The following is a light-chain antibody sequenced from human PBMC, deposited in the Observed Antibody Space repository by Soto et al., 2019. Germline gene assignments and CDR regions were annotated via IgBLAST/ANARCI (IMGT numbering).Light chain of an antibody. CDR2: EVN. V-gene: IGLV2-23*02. CDR3: CSSGGSPTYV. Sequence: QSALTQPASVSGSPGQTITISCTGTSSNGGSYTPVSWYQQHTGKAPKLMIFEVNKRPSGVSNRFSGSKSGNTASLTISGLKVEDEADYYCCSSGGSPTYVFGTGTKVT. CDR1: SSNGGSYTP. J-gene: IGLJ1*01.